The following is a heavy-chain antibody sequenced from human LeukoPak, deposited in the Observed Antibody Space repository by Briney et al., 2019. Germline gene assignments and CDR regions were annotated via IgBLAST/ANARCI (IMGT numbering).Heavy chain of an antibody. V-gene: IGHV4-34*01. CDR3: ARALIGSYFAFDI. CDR2: INHSGST. Sequence: PSETLSLTCAVYGGSFSGYYWSWIRQPPGKGLEWIGEINHSGSTNYNPSLKSRVTISVDTSKNQFSLKLSSVTAADTAVYYCARALIGSYFAFDIWGQGTMVTVPS. J-gene: IGHJ3*02. CDR1: GGSFSGYY. D-gene: IGHD1-26*01.